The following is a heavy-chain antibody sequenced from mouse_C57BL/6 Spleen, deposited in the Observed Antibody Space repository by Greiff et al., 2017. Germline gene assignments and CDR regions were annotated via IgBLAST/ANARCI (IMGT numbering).Heavy chain of an antibody. CDR1: GYTFTSYT. Sequence: QVQLQQSGAELARPGASVKMSCKASGYTFTSYTMHWVKQRPGQGLEWIGYINPSSGYNKYNQKFKDKATLTADKSSSTAYMQLSSLTSEDSAVYYCARDKEAWFAYWGQGTLVTVSA. D-gene: IGHD1-3*01. J-gene: IGHJ3*01. V-gene: IGHV1-4*01. CDR2: INPSSGYN. CDR3: ARDKEAWFAY.